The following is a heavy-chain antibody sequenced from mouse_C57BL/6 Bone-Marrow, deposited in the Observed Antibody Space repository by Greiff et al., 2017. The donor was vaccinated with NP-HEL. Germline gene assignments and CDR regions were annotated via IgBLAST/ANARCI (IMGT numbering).Heavy chain of an antibody. D-gene: IGHD2-3*01. V-gene: IGHV1-26*01. CDR3: ANDDYYGFDY. J-gene: IGHJ2*01. CDR1: GYTFTDYY. Sequence: EVQLQQSGPELVKPGASVKISCKASGYTFTDYYMNWVKQSHGKSLEWIGDINPNNGGTNYNQKFKGKATLTVDKSSSTAYMELRSLTSEDSAVYYCANDDYYGFDYWGQGTTLTVSS. CDR2: INPNNGGT.